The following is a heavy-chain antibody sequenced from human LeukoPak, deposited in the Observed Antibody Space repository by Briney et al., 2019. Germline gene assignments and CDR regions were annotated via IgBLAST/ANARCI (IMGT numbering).Heavy chain of an antibody. V-gene: IGHV4-61*02. J-gene: IGHJ5*02. Sequence: PSETLSLTCTVSGGSISSGSYYWSWIRQPAGKGLEWIGRICTSGSTNYNPSLKSRVTISVDTSKNQFSLKLSSVTAADTAVYYCASQRSKKPHYYGSGSRNWFDPWGQGTLVTVSS. CDR2: ICTSGST. CDR3: ASQRSKKPHYYGSGSRNWFDP. D-gene: IGHD3-10*01. CDR1: GGSISSGSYY.